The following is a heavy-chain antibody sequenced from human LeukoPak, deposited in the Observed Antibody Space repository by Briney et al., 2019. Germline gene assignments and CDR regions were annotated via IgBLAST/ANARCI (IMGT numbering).Heavy chain of an antibody. Sequence: PSQTLSLACTVSGGSISSGDDYWSWIRQPPGKGLEWIGYIYYSGSTYYNPSLKSRVTISVDTSKNQFSLKLSSVTAADTAVYYCAGSGYSYGLGAFDIWGQGAMVTVSS. J-gene: IGHJ3*02. CDR1: GGSISSGDDY. CDR2: IYYSGST. CDR3: AGSGYSYGLGAFDI. D-gene: IGHD5-18*01. V-gene: IGHV4-30-4*01.